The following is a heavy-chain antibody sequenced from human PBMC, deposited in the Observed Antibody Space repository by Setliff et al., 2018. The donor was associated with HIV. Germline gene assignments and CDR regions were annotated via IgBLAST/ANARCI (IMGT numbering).Heavy chain of an antibody. CDR2: INHSGRI. CDR1: GGSFSGYN. V-gene: IGHV4-34*01. D-gene: IGHD1-26*01. CDR3: ARIVRWELVATSTFFYYYMDV. J-gene: IGHJ6*03. Sequence: PSETLSLTCAVYGGSFSGYNWNWIRQPPGKGLEWIGEINHSGRIDHNPSLKSRVTISVDTSKNQFSLELSSVTAADTSVYYCARIVRWELVATSTFFYYYMDVWGKGTTVTVSS.